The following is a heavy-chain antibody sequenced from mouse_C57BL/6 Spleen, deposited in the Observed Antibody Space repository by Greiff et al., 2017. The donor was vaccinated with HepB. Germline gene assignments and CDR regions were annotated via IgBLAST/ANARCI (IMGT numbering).Heavy chain of an antibody. CDR3: ARSGGNYPDY. CDR1: GYTFTSYW. Sequence: VQLQQPGAELVKPGASVKLSCKASGYTFTSYWMQWVKQRPGQGLEWIGEIDPSDSYTNYNQKFKGKATLTVDTSSSTAYMQLSSLTSEDSAVYYCARSGGNYPDYWGQGTTLTVSS. J-gene: IGHJ2*01. V-gene: IGHV1-50*01. D-gene: IGHD3-1*01. CDR2: IDPSDSYT.